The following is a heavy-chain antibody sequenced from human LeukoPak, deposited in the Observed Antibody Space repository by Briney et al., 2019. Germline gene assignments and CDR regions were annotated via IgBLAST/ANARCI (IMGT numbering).Heavy chain of an antibody. CDR2: IYTSGST. CDR3: ARGRGYTRLYYFXX. J-gene: IGHJ4*02. CDR1: GGSISSGSYY. D-gene: IGHD5-24*01. Sequence: SETLSLTCTVSGGSISSGSYYWSWIRQPAGKGLEWIGRIYTSGSTNYNPSLKSRVTISVDTSKNQFSLKLSSVTAADTAVYYCARGRGYTRLYYFXXXXQGTLVTVSS. V-gene: IGHV4-61*02.